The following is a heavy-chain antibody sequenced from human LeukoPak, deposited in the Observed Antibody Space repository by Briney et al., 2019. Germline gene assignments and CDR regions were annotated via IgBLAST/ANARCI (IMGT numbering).Heavy chain of an antibody. CDR3: ARDSGHYDFLAGYGNYYFDY. J-gene: IGHJ4*02. CDR1: GFTVSSNY. D-gene: IGHD3-9*01. CDR2: IYSGGST. V-gene: IGHV3-66*01. Sequence: PGGSLRLSCAASGFTVSSNYMSWVRQAPGKGLEWVSVIYSGGSTYYADSVKGRFTISRDNSKNTMYLQMNSLRAEDTAVYYCARDSGHYDFLAGYGNYYFDYWGQGTLVTVSS.